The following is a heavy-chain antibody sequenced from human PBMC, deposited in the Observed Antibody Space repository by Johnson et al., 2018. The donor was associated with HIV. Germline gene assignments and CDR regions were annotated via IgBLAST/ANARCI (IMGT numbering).Heavy chain of an antibody. CDR1: GFTVSSNY. Sequence: VQLVESGGGLVQPGGSLRLSCAASGFTVSSNYMSWVRQAPGKGLEWVAFIRYDGSNKYYADSVKGRFTISRDNAKNSLYLQMNSLRAEYTAVYYCARGTTGQYHYDAFDIWGQGTMVTVSS. D-gene: IGHD1-14*01. CDR2: IRYDGSNK. CDR3: ARGTTGQYHYDAFDI. J-gene: IGHJ3*02. V-gene: IGHV3-30*02.